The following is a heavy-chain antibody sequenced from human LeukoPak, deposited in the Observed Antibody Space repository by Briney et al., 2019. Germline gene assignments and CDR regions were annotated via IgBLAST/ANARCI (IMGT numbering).Heavy chain of an antibody. CDR3: ARSFDNDSSVDY. CDR1: GGSISSGDYY. CDR2: IYYSGST. V-gene: IGHV4-30-4*01. D-gene: IGHD3-22*01. J-gene: IGHJ4*02. Sequence: SQALSLTCTVSGGSISSGDYYWSWIRQPPGKGLEWIGYIYYSGSTYYNPSLKSRVTVSVDTSKNQFSLKLSSVTAADTAVYYCARSFDNDSSVDYWGQGTLVTVSS.